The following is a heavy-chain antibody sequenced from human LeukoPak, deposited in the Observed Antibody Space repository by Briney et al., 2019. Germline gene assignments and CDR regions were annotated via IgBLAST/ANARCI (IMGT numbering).Heavy chain of an antibody. CDR2: IYYSGST. J-gene: IGHJ4*02. CDR3: ARHRYGEFDY. CDR1: GGSISSYY. Sequence: SETLSLTCPVSGGSISSYYWSWIRQPPGKGLEWIGYIYYSGSTNYNPSLKSRVTISVDTSKNQFSLKLSSVTAADTAVYYCARHRYGEFDYWGQGTLVTVSS. V-gene: IGHV4-59*08. D-gene: IGHD3-16*02.